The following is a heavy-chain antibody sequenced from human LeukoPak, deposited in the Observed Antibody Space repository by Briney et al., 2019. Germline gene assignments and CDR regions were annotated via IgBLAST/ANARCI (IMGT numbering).Heavy chain of an antibody. D-gene: IGHD4-17*01. Sequence: PGGSLRLSCAASGFTFSSYWMHWVRQAPGKGLVWVSRINSDGSSTSYADSVKGRFTISRDNAKNTLYLQMNSLRAEDTAVYYCARRVRTYGDYVHPAWFDPWGQGTLVTVSS. CDR2: INSDGSST. J-gene: IGHJ5*02. V-gene: IGHV3-74*01. CDR3: ARRVRTYGDYVHPAWFDP. CDR1: GFTFSSYW.